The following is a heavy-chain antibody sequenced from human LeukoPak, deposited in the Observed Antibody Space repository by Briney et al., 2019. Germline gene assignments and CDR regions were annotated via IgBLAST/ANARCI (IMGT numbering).Heavy chain of an antibody. Sequence: LSLTCTVSGYSISSGYYWGWIRQPPGKGLEWVAYISRDGSPIYYADSVRGRFTISRDNAKNSLYLQMNSLRAEDTAVYYCARVRYNSGYIFDSWGQGTLVAVSS. J-gene: IGHJ4*02. V-gene: IGHV3-11*04. CDR2: ISRDGSPI. CDR1: GYSISSGYY. D-gene: IGHD5-18*01. CDR3: ARVRYNSGYIFDS.